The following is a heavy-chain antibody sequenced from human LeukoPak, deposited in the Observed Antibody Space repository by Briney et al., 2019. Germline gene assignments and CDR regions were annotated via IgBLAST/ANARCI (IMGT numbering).Heavy chain of an antibody. Sequence: SVKVSCKASGGTFSSYAISWVRQAPGQGLEWMGGIIPIFGTANYAQKFQGRVTITADESTSTAYMELRSLRSDDTAVYYCARGDSGSYYEGADYWGQGTLVTVSS. D-gene: IGHD1-26*01. CDR1: GGTFSSYA. CDR2: IIPIFGTA. J-gene: IGHJ4*02. V-gene: IGHV1-69*01. CDR3: ARGDSGSYYEGADY.